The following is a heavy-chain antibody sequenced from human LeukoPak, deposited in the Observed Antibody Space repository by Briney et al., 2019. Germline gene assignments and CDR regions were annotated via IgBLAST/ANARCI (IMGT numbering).Heavy chain of an antibody. D-gene: IGHD6-13*01. J-gene: IGHJ4*02. CDR3: ARDRLSSWYGRLVPASFDY. CDR1: GGSFSGYY. V-gene: IGHV4-34*01. CDR2: INHSGST. Sequence: SETLSLTCAVYGGSFSGYYWSWIRQPPGKGLEWIGEINHSGSTNYNPSLKSRVTISVDTSKNQFSLKLSSVTAADTAVFYCARDRLSSWYGRLVPASFDYWGQGTLVTVSS.